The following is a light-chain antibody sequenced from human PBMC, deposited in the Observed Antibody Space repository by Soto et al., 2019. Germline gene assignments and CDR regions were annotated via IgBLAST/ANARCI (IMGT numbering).Light chain of an antibody. Sequence: QTVVTQEPSFSVSPGGTVTLTCGLSSGSVSTSYYPSWYQQTQGQAPRTLIYSTNPPSSGVPDRFSGSILGNKAALTITGAQADDESDYYCVLYMGSGIWVFGGGTKLTVL. CDR3: VLYMGSGIWV. V-gene: IGLV8-61*01. CDR1: SGSVSTSYY. CDR2: STN. J-gene: IGLJ2*01.